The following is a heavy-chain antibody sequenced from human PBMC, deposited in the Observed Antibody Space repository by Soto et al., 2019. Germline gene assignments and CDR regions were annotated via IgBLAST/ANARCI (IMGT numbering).Heavy chain of an antibody. CDR3: AKGGYCSSTRCSGGGRNYFYYYYMDV. D-gene: IGHD2-2*01. CDR1: GFTFSTFA. J-gene: IGHJ6*03. CDR2: ISGSGDTT. Sequence: EVQLLESGGGLVQPGGSVRLSFVASGFTFSTFAMIWVRQAPGKGLEWVSLISGSGDTTYYADSVKGRFTISRDNSKNILYLQMNGLRAEDTAVYYCAKGGYCSSTRCSGGGRNYFYYYYMDVWGKGTTVTVSS. V-gene: IGHV3-23*01.